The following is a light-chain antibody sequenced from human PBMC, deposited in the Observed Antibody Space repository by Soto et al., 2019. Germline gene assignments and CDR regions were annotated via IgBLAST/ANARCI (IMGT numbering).Light chain of an antibody. CDR3: QQYNSYPLT. CDR2: KAS. CDR1: QSISSW. Sequence: DIQMTQSPSTLSASVGDRVTITCRASQSISSWLAWYQQKPGKAPNLLIYKASSLESGVPSRFSGSGSGTEFPLTISGLQPDDFATYYCQQYNSYPLTFGGGTKVEIK. V-gene: IGKV1-5*03. J-gene: IGKJ4*01.